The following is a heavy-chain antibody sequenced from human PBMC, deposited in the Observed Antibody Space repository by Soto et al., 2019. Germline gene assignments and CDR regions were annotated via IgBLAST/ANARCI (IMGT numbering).Heavy chain of an antibody. Sequence: QVQLVQSGPEMKKPGSSGKVSCKASGYTFSNYGISWVRQAPGQGLEGMGWISGHNGQTKSAPKFWGRVTISTDTASRTAYMALSSLRSDDTAMYYCARDGRQELWIKGLTNMDVWAQGATGTVS. V-gene: IGHV1-18*01. D-gene: IGHD5-18*01. CDR1: GYTFSNYG. CDR2: ISGHNGQT. J-gene: IGHJ6*02. CDR3: ARDGRQELWIKGLTNMDV.